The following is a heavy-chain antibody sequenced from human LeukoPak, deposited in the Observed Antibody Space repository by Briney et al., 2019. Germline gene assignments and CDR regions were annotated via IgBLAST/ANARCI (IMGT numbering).Heavy chain of an antibody. CDR3: ARGPPNWGMVGY. CDR1: GGTFRSNA. Sequence: SVKVSCKASGGTFRSNAISWVRQAPGQGLEWMGGITPIFGTANYAQKFQGRVTITAVESMSTAYMELSSLRSEDTAVYYCARGPPNWGMVGYWGQGTLVTVSS. CDR2: ITPIFGTA. D-gene: IGHD7-27*01. V-gene: IGHV1-69*13. J-gene: IGHJ4*02.